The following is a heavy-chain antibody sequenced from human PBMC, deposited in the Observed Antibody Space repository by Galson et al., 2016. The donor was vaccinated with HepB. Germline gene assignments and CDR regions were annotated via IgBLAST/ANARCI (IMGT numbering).Heavy chain of an antibody. CDR1: KFIFRGFW. CDR3: SRDRNFAADT. V-gene: IGHV3-74*01. J-gene: IGHJ5*02. CDR2: INGDGSTT. Sequence: SLRLSCAVSKFIFRGFWMQWVRQAPGEGLKWVSRINGDGSTTVYADSVKGRFTISRDNAKSILFLQMTSLRAEDTAVYFCSRDRNFAADTWGQGTLVTVS. D-gene: IGHD6-13*01.